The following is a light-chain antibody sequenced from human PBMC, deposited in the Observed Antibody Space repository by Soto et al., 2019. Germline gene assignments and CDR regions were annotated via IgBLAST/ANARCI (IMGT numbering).Light chain of an antibody. V-gene: IGKV3-15*01. J-gene: IGKJ2*03. CDR2: GSS. CDR1: RPVRSN. CDR3: QQYNDWLYS. Sequence: IVITQSPANISVSPGERVSVSCRASRPVRSNLAWYQQKPGQPPRLLIYGSSTRATGIPARFSGSGSGTEFTLTVTSLQSADIAVYYCQQYNDWLYSFGQGTKVDIX.